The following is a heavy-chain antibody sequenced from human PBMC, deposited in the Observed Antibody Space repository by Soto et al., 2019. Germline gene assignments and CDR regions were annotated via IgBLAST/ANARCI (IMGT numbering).Heavy chain of an antibody. J-gene: IGHJ4*02. V-gene: IGHV3-23*01. CDR3: AKGLRTETRQPTNFDY. D-gene: IGHD4-4*01. CDR1: GFTFNNYA. CDR2: ITGSGDYT. Sequence: EVQLLESGGGLVQPGGSLRLSCAASGFTFNNYAMTWVRQAPGKGLQWVSGITGSGDYTYYGDSVKGRFTISRDNSKNTLYLQMNSLRAEDTAVYYCAKGLRTETRQPTNFDYWGQGTLVTVSS.